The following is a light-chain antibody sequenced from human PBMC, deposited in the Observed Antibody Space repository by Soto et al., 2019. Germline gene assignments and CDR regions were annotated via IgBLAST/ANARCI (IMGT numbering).Light chain of an antibody. V-gene: IGKV3-20*01. CDR1: QSVSSSY. CDR2: GAS. J-gene: IGKJ1*01. Sequence: EIVLTQSPGTLSLSPGERATLSRRASQSVSSSYLAWYQQKPGQAPRLLIYGASSRATGIPDRFSGSGSGTDFTLTISRLEPEDFEVYYCQQYGSSPETLGQGTKVDIK. CDR3: QQYGSSPET.